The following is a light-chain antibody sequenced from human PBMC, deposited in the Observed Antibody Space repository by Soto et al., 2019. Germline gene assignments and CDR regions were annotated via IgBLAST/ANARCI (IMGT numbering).Light chain of an antibody. Sequence: QSVLTQPPSVSGAPGQRVTISCTGTSSNIGAGYDVHWYQQLPGTAPKLLIYDNNNRPSGVPDRFAGSKSGTSGSLAITGPQAEDEADYYCKSYASNLRGWVFGGGTKVTVL. CDR1: SSNIGAGYD. CDR2: DNN. CDR3: KSYASNLRGWV. V-gene: IGLV1-40*01. J-gene: IGLJ3*02.